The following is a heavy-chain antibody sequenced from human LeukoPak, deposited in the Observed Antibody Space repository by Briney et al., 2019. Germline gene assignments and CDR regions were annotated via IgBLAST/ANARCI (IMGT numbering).Heavy chain of an antibody. D-gene: IGHD3-9*01. CDR3: AKEGRYFDWLLLPQPYPD. Sequence: SGGSLRLSCAASGFTFSSYGMSWVRQAPGKGLEWVSAISGSGGSTYYADSVKGRFIISRDNSKNTLYLQMNSLRAEDTAVYYCAKEGRYFDWLLLPQPYPDWGQGTLVTVSS. J-gene: IGHJ4*02. V-gene: IGHV3-23*01. CDR2: ISGSGGST. CDR1: GFTFSSYG.